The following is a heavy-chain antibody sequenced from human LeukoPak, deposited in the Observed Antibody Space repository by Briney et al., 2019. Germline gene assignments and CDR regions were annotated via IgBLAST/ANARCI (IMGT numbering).Heavy chain of an antibody. CDR1: GYTFSSYG. D-gene: IGHD6-13*01. V-gene: IGHV1-18*01. J-gene: IGHJ5*02. CDR2: ISTNNGKT. CDR3: TRGAVADPYNWFDP. Sequence: GASVKVSCKSSGYTFSSYGINWVRQAPGQGLEWMGWISTNNGKTNYAQKLQGRVTMTIDKSTSTAYMELRSLRSDDTAVYYCTRGAVADPYNWFDPWGQGTLVTVSS.